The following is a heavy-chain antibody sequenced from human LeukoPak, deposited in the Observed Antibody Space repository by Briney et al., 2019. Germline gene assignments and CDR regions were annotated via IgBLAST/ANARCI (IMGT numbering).Heavy chain of an antibody. CDR3: AREGDPAGLDY. D-gene: IGHD6-13*01. V-gene: IGHV3-30-3*01. CDR2: ISYDGSNK. Sequence: PGGSLRLSCAASGFTFSSYAMRWVRQAPGKGLEWVAVISYDGSNKYYADSVKGRFTISRDNSKNTLYLQMNSLRAEDTAVYYCAREGDPAGLDYWGQGTLVTVSS. J-gene: IGHJ4*02. CDR1: GFTFSSYA.